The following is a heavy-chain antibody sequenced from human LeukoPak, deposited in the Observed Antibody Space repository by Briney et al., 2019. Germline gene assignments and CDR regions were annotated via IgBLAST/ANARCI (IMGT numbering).Heavy chain of an antibody. Sequence: ASVKVSCKASGYTFTSYDINWVRQATGQGLEWMGGIIPIFGTANYAQKFQGRVTITADKSTSTAYMELSSLRSEDTAVYYCARDTETLGYCRGGSCYNGGDNWFDPWGQGTLVTVSS. D-gene: IGHD2-15*01. J-gene: IGHJ5*02. CDR3: ARDTETLGYCRGGSCYNGGDNWFDP. CDR2: IIPIFGTA. V-gene: IGHV1-69*06. CDR1: GYTFTSYD.